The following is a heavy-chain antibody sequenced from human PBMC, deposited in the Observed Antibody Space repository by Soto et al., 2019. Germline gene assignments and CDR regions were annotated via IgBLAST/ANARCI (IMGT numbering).Heavy chain of an antibody. V-gene: IGHV4-34*01. CDR2: INYRGDT. D-gene: IGHD3-22*01. CDR3: ARKVDSSGFLFDY. Sequence: PSETLSLTCVGSDGAFSGYSWGWVRQAPGKGLEWLGEINYRGDTTYNTSLRSRLTISGDTSKGQFSLSLTSVTAADTALYFCARKVDSSGFLFDYWGQGTLVTVSS. J-gene: IGHJ4*02. CDR1: DGAFSGYS.